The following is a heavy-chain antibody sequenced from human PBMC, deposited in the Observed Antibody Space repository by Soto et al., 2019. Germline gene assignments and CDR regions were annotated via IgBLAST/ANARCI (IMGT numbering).Heavy chain of an antibody. V-gene: IGHV4-39*02. J-gene: IGHJ5*02. CDR3: ARDSSGWYVDNWFDP. CDR2: IYYSGST. Sequence: PSETLSLTCTVSGGSISSSSYYWGWIRQPPGKGLEWIGSIYYSGSTYYNPSLKSRVTISVDTSKNQFSLKLSSVTAADTAVYYCARDSSGWYVDNWFDPWGKGTLVTVSS. CDR1: GGSISSSSYY. D-gene: IGHD6-19*01.